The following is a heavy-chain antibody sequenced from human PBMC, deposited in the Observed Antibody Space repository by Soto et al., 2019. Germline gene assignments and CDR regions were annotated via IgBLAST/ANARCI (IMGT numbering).Heavy chain of an antibody. CDR2: INAGNGNT. V-gene: IGHV1-3*01. CDR1: GYAFTSYA. Sequence: GASVKVSCKASGYAFTSYAMHWVRQAPGQRLEWMGWINAGNGNTKYSQKFQGRVTITRDTSASTAYMELSSLRSEDTAVYYCARDRSGRDFWSGYYILMADVWGKGTTVTVSS. CDR3: ARDRSGRDFWSGYYILMADV. D-gene: IGHD3-3*01. J-gene: IGHJ6*04.